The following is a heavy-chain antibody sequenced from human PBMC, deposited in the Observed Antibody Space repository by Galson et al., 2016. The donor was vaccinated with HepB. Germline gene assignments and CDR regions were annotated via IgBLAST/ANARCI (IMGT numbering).Heavy chain of an antibody. D-gene: IGHD4-17*01. Sequence: SLRLSCAASGFDFSDYYMTWIRQPPGKGLEWISYISDGGGRVYYAESVKGRFAISRDNAQNSLYLQMDSLRTEDTAIYYCARDFGYGKIHPRLYAFDIWGQGTIVTVSS. CDR3: ARDFGYGKIHPRLYAFDI. CDR1: GFDFSDYY. CDR2: ISDGGGRV. V-gene: IGHV3-11*01. J-gene: IGHJ3*02.